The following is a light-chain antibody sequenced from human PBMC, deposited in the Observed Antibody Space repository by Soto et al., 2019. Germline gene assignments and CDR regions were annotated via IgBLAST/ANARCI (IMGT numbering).Light chain of an antibody. Sequence: QSVLTQPPSASGSPGQSVTIICTRTSSYIGGYNYVSWYQQHPGKAPKLIIYEVSKRPSGVPDRFSGSKSGNTASLTVSGLQAEDEADYYCSSYVGSNNLYVFGTGTKVTVL. CDR1: SSYIGGYNY. J-gene: IGLJ1*01. V-gene: IGLV2-8*01. CDR3: SSYVGSNNLYV. CDR2: EVS.